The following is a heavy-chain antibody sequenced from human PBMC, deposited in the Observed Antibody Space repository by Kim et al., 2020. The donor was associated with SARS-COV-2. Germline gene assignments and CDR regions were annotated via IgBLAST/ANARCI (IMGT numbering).Heavy chain of an antibody. CDR3: ARVDIAGCSGGSCYSAWFDP. D-gene: IGHD2-15*01. V-gene: IGHV4-4*07. CDR1: GGSISSYY. Sequence: SETLSLTCTVSGGSISSYYWSWIRQPAGKGLEWIGRIYTRGSTNYNPSLKSRVTMSVDTSKNQFSLKLSSVTAADTAVYYCARVDIAGCSGGSCYSAWFDPWGQGTRVTVSS. J-gene: IGHJ5*02. CDR2: IYTRGST.